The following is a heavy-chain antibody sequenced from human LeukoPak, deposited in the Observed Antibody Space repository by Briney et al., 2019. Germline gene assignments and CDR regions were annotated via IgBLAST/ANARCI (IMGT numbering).Heavy chain of an antibody. V-gene: IGHV3-30*02. CDR3: APGYDILTGYYRRGAFDY. Sequence: PGGSLRLXXXXXXFTFSSYGMHWVRQAPGKGLEWVAFIRYDGSNKYYADSVKGRFTISRDNSKNTLYLQMNSLRAEDTAVYYCAPGYDILTGYYRRGAFDYWGQGTLVTVSS. D-gene: IGHD3-9*01. CDR2: IRYDGSNK. J-gene: IGHJ4*02. CDR1: XFTFSSYG.